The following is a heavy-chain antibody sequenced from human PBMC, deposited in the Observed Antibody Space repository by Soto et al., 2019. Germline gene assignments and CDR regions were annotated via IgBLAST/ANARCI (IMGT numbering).Heavy chain of an antibody. Sequence: ASVKVSCKASGYTFTGYYMHWVRQAPGQGLEWMGWINPNSGGTNYAQKFQGWVTMTRDTSISTAYMELSRLRSDDTAVYYCARETTVSVYGGSLSFDYWGQGTLVTVSS. J-gene: IGHJ4*02. V-gene: IGHV1-2*04. CDR3: ARETTVSVYGGSLSFDY. D-gene: IGHD4-17*01. CDR1: GYTFTGYY. CDR2: INPNSGGT.